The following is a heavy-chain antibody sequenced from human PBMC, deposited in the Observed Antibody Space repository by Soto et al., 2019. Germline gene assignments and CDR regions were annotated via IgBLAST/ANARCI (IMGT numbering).Heavy chain of an antibody. D-gene: IGHD1-7*01. J-gene: IGHJ4*02. V-gene: IGHV1-18*01. CDR1: GYTFTNYG. CDR3: ARDRSSGELCY. Sequence: QVQLVQSGAEVKKPGASVKVSCKASGYTFTNYGINWVRQATGQGLEWMGWISAYNGNTNYAQTLQGRVTMTTDTSTRTAYMELRSLRSDDTAVYYGARDRSSGELCYWGQGTLVTVSS. CDR2: ISAYNGNT.